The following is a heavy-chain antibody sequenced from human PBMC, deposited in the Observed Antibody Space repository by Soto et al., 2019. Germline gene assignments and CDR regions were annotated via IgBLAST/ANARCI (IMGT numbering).Heavy chain of an antibody. CDR3: ATRARPSSSSWFVDS. Sequence: QVQLVQSGAEVKKPGSSVKVSCKASGGSFSSNAISWVRQAPGQGLEWMGGIIPIFGSVNYAQKFQGRVTISADKSTSTVYMELSSLSSEDTAVYYCATRARPSSSSWFVDSWGQGTRVTVSS. J-gene: IGHJ4*02. CDR2: IIPIFGSV. CDR1: GGSFSSNA. D-gene: IGHD6-6*01. V-gene: IGHV1-69*06.